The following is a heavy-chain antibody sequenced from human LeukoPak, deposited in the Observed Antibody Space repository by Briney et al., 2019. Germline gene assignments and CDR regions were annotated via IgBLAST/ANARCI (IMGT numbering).Heavy chain of an antibody. V-gene: IGHV3-15*01. CDR1: GFTFSNAW. J-gene: IGHJ6*03. CDR2: IKSKTDGGTT. Sequence: GGSLRLSCAASGFTFSNAWMSWVRQAQGKGLEWVGRIKSKTDGGTTDYAAPVKGRFTISRDDSKNTVYLQMNSLKTEDTAVYSCTIDHIVLVPPAYYMDVWGKGTTVTVSS. D-gene: IGHD2-2*01. CDR3: TIDHIVLVPPAYYMDV.